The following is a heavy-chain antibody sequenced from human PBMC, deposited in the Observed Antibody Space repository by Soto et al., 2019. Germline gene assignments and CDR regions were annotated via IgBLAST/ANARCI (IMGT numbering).Heavy chain of an antibody. CDR3: AKSGWYF. D-gene: IGHD6-19*01. CDR1: GFTFSSYG. Sequence: VQLVESGGGVVQPGRSLRLSCAASGFTFSSYGMHWVRQAPGKGLEWVAVISYDGSNKYYADSVKGRFTISRDNSKNTLYLQMNSLRAEDTAVYYCAKSGWYFWGQGTLVTVSS. J-gene: IGHJ4*02. CDR2: ISYDGSNK. V-gene: IGHV3-30*18.